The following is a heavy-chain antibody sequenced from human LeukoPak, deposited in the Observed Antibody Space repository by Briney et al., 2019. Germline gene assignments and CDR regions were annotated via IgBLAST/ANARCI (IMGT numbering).Heavy chain of an antibody. Sequence: PGGSLRLSCAASGFTFSSYGMHWVRQAPGKGLEWVAVIWYDGSNKYYADSVKGRFTISRDNSKNTLYLQMNSLRAEDTAVYYCARQKQSHGNFDYWGQGTLVTVSS. CDR3: ARQKQSHGNFDY. V-gene: IGHV3-33*01. J-gene: IGHJ4*02. D-gene: IGHD1-26*01. CDR1: GFTFSSYG. CDR2: IWYDGSNK.